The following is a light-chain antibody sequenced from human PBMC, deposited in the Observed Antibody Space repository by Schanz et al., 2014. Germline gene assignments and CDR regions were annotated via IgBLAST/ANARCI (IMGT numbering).Light chain of an antibody. CDR1: QSLSSDY. Sequence: ESVLTQSPGTLSLSPGEGVTLSCRASQSLSSDYLAWYQQRPGQAPRLLIYGASSRATGIPDRFSGSGSGTDFTLTIRRLEPEDFAVYYCQQYGTSPAFGQGTKVEVK. CDR2: GAS. J-gene: IGKJ1*01. CDR3: QQYGTSPA. V-gene: IGKV3-20*01.